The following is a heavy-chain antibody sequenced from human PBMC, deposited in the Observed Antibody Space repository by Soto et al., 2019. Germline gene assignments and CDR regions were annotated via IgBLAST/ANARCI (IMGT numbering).Heavy chain of an antibody. CDR2: IITIFGTA. D-gene: IGHD6-13*01. J-gene: IGHJ6*02. V-gene: IGHV1-69*13. Sequence: SVKVSCKASGGTFSSYPISWVRQAPGQGLEWMGGIITIFGTANYAQKFQGRVTITADESTSTAYMELSSLRSEDTAVYYCARMRRDSSSWYQGPYYYYYYGMDVWGQGTTVTVSS. CDR3: ARMRRDSSSWYQGPYYYYYYGMDV. CDR1: GGTFSSYP.